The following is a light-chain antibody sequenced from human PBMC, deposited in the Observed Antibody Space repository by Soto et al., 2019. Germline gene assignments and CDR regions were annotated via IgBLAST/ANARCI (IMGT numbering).Light chain of an antibody. CDR2: ANI. V-gene: IGLV1-44*01. J-gene: IGLJ1*01. CDR1: SSNIGSNA. Sequence: QSVLTQPPSASGTPGQSVTISCSGTSSNIGSNAVNWYQHLPGTAPKLLIYANIQRPSGVPDRFSGSKSGTSASLAISGLQSEDETDYYCAAWDDNLDGYVFGTGTQLTVL. CDR3: AAWDDNLDGYV.